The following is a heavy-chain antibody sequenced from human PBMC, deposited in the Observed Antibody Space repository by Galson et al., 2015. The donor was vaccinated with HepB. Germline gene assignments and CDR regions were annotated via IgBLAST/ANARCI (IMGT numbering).Heavy chain of an antibody. V-gene: IGHV3-33*01. D-gene: IGHD2-2*01. CDR2: IWSDGSDK. Sequence: SLRLSCATSGFTFTKYGMHWVRQAPGKGLEWVALIWSDGSDKNYADSVKGRFNISRDNSKNTVSLQMDSLRAEDTAVYYCARDRTYCGSPSCSRMGPNYWGQGTLVTVSS. J-gene: IGHJ4*02. CDR1: GFTFTKYG. CDR3: ARDRTYCGSPSCSRMGPNY.